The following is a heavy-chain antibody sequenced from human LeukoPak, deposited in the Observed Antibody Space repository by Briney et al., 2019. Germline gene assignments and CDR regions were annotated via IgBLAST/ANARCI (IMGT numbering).Heavy chain of an antibody. CDR2: INPNSGGT. V-gene: IGHV1-2*02. Sequence: GASLKVSCKASGYTFTGYYMHWVRQAPGQGLEWMGWINPNSGGTNYAQKFQGRVTMTRDTSISTAYMELSRLRSDDTAVYYCARLSYSSSWYVFDYWGQGTLVTVSS. J-gene: IGHJ4*02. CDR3: ARLSYSSSWYVFDY. D-gene: IGHD6-13*01. CDR1: GYTFTGYY.